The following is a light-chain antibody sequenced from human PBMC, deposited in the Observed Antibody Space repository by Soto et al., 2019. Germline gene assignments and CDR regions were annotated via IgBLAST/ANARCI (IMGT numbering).Light chain of an antibody. Sequence: QSVLTQPRSVSESPGLSVAISCTGTSSDVGAYHYVSWYQHHPGKAPKLMIYDINKRPSGVPDRFSGSKSGNTASLTISGLQAEDETDYYCCSYAGSYSLTFGGGTKVTVL. V-gene: IGLV2-11*01. CDR1: SSDVGAYHY. CDR3: CSYAGSYSLT. CDR2: DIN. J-gene: IGLJ3*02.